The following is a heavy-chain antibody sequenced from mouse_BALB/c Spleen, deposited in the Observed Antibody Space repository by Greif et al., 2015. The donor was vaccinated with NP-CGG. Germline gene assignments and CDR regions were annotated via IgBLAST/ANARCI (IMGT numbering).Heavy chain of an antibody. V-gene: IGHV14-4*02. CDR3: NAGGTTAWFAY. CDR2: IDPENGDT. D-gene: IGHD2-14*01. Sequence: EVNVVESGAELVRSGASVKLSCTASGFNIKDYYMHWVKQRPEQGLEWIGWIDPENGDTEYAPKFQGKATMTADTSSNTAYLQLSSLTSEDTAVYYCNAGGTTAWFAYWGQGTLVTVSA. CDR1: GFNIKDYY. J-gene: IGHJ3*01.